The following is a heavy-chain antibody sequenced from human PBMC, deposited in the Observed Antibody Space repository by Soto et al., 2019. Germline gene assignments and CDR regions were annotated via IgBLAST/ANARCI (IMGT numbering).Heavy chain of an antibody. Sequence: QVQLVQSGPEVKKPGASVKVSCKALGYIFTNYGLSWVRQAPGEGPEWMGWISAYNGHTKYAQKIQDRVTIATDTSTTTAYLELRSLRSDDTAVYYCVRGDGGDFGLWGQGALVSVSS. CDR2: ISAYNGHT. CDR3: VRGDGGDFGL. J-gene: IGHJ4*02. D-gene: IGHD2-21*02. V-gene: IGHV1-18*01. CDR1: GYIFTNYG.